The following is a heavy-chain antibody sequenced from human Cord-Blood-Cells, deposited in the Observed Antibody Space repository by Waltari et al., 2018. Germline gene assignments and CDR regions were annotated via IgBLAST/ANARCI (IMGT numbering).Heavy chain of an antibody. CDR3: ARLGYCSSTSCYYFDY. V-gene: IGHV4-39*01. D-gene: IGHD2-2*01. CDR2: IYYSGCT. Sequence: QLQLQESGPGLVKPSETLSLTCTVSGGSISSSSYYWGGIRQPPGKGLEWIGSIYYSGCTYYNPSLKSRVTISVDTSKNQFSLKLSSVTAADTAVYYCARLGYCSSTSCYYFDYWGQGTLVTVSS. CDR1: GGSISSSSYY. J-gene: IGHJ4*02.